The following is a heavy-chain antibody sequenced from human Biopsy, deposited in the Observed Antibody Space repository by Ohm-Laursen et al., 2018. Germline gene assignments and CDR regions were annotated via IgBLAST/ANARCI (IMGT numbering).Heavy chain of an antibody. J-gene: IGHJ4*02. CDR3: VRGPHSGSHSCFDY. CDR2: IIPMFGTA. V-gene: IGHV1-69*13. D-gene: IGHD1-26*01. Sequence: SVKVSCKASGGTFINYAISWVRQAPGQGLEWMGGIIPMFGTANYAQMFQGRVTISADESTSTSYMGLSSLTTEDTAIYYCVRGPHSGSHSCFDYWGRGTLVTVSS. CDR1: GGTFINYA.